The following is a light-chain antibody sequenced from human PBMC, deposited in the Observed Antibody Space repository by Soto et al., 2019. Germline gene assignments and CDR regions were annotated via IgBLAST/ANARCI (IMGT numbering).Light chain of an antibody. J-gene: IGLJ2*01. CDR2: DVY. CDR1: RSDIGAYNY. Sequence: QSALTQPASVSGSPGQSITISCTGTRSDIGAYNYVSWFQQNPGKAPKCMIYDVYSRPSGVSHRFSGSKSANTASLTISGLQAEDEAVYYCTSYTTTNTLALGGETKLTVL. CDR3: TSYTTTNTLA. V-gene: IGLV2-14*01.